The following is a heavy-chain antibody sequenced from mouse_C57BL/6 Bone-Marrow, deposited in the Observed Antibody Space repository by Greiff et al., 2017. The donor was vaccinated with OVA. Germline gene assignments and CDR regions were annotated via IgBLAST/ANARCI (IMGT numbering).Heavy chain of an antibody. CDR2: IDPSDSYT. D-gene: IGHD4-1*01. Sequence: QVQLQQPGAELVMPGASVKLSCKASGYTFTSYWMHWVKQRPGQGLEWIGEIDPSDSYTNYNQKFKGKSTLTVDKSSSTAYMQLSSLTSEDSAVYYCAWVFAYWGQGTLVTVSA. V-gene: IGHV1-69*01. J-gene: IGHJ3*01. CDR3: AWVFAY. CDR1: GYTFTSYW.